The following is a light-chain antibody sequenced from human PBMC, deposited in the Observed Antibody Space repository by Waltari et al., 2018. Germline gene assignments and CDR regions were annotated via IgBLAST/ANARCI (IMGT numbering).Light chain of an antibody. J-gene: IGLJ3*02. Sequence: QSALTQPRSISGSPGQSVTVSCTGTSSDVGGYDYVSWFQQHPGKAPKLMIYDVSQRPSGVPDRFSGSKSGNTASLPISGLQAEDESDYYCCSYAGSYTWLFGGGTKVTVL. CDR1: SSDVGGYDY. V-gene: IGLV2-11*01. CDR2: DVS. CDR3: CSYAGSYTWL.